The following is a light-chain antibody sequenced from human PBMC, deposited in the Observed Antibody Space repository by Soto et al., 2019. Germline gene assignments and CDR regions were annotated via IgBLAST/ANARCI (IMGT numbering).Light chain of an antibody. J-gene: IGKJ2*01. V-gene: IGKV1-5*01. Sequence: DMRMTQSPSTLSASVGDRVTITCRASQNIGSSLAWYQQKPGKAPKLLIYDASSLESGVPSRFSGSGSGTEFTLTISSLQPDDFAVYYCQLGYTFGQGTKLEI. CDR3: QLGYT. CDR1: QNIGSS. CDR2: DAS.